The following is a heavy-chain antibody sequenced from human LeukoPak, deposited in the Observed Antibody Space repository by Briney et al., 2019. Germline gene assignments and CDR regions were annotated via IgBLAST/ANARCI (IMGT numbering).Heavy chain of an antibody. J-gene: IGHJ4*02. CDR3: ARDCSSTSRYWDY. D-gene: IGHD2-2*01. V-gene: IGHV3-11*06. CDR1: RFIFSDYY. CDR2: ISSSSSYT. Sequence: GGSLRLSCAASRFIFSDYYMSWIRQAPGKGLEWVSYISSSSSYTNYADSVKGRFTISRDNARNSLYLQMNSLRAEDTAVYFCARDCSSTSRYWDYWGQGTLVTVSS.